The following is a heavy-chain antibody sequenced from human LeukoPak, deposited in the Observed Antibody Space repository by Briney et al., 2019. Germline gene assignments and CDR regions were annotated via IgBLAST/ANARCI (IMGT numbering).Heavy chain of an antibody. CDR3: TRDKWDLWFGESTNDYGMDV. J-gene: IGHJ6*02. Sequence: GGSLRLSCAASGFTFSNYWMSWVRQAPGKGLEWVSSIHTNGGRTYYADSVKGRLTISRDNSKDVVYLQMNSLRVEDTAIYYCTRDKWDLWFGESTNDYGMDVWGLGTAVTVSS. CDR1: GFTFSNYW. V-gene: IGHV3-23*01. D-gene: IGHD3-10*01. CDR2: IHTNGGRT.